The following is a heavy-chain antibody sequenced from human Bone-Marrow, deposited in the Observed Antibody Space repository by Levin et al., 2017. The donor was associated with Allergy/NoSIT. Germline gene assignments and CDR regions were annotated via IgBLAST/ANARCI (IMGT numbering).Heavy chain of an antibody. Sequence: LSLTCAASGFTFSSYGMHWVRQAPGKGLEWVAVVWYDGTKKFYTDSVKGRFTISRDNAKNSLNLQMSSLRAEDTAVYYCARGIIGDVRVAHKEAFDIWGQGTMVTVSS. CDR1: GFTFSSYG. CDR3: ARGIIGDVRVAHKEAFDI. J-gene: IGHJ3*02. CDR2: VWYDGTKK. D-gene: IGHD2/OR15-2a*01. V-gene: IGHV3-33*01.